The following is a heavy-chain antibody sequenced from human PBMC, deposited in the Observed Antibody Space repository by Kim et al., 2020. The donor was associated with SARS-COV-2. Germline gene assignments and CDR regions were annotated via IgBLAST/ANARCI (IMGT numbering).Heavy chain of an antibody. CDR1: GGSISSAY. J-gene: IGHJ6*03. Sequence: SETLSLTCTVSGGSISSAYWSWIRQPPGKGLEWIGYVYYSGSTNYNPSLQSRVSISIDTSKKQFSLRLTSVTAADTAMYYCARLFPGYDLGNDYYHYMDVWGNGTTVTVSS. D-gene: IGHD5-12*01. V-gene: IGHV4-59*12. CDR2: VYYSGST. CDR3: ARLFPGYDLGNDYYHYMDV.